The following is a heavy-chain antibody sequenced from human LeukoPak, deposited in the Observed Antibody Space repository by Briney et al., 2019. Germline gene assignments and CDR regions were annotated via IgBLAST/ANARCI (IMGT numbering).Heavy chain of an antibody. CDR2: IYYSGST. J-gene: IGHJ4*02. V-gene: IGHV4-59*12. CDR1: GSSISSYY. CDR3: ARAAEMATIDY. Sequence: SETLSLTCTVSGSSISSYYWSWIRQPPGKGLEWIGYIYYSGSTNYNPSLKSRVTISVDTSKNQFSLKLSSVTAADTAVYYCARAAEMATIDYWGQGTLVTVSS. D-gene: IGHD5-24*01.